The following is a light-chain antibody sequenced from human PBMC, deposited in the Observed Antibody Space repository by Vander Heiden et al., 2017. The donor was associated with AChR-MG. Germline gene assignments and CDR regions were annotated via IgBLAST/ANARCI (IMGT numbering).Light chain of an antibody. CDR1: RRGIGGYNL. CDR2: EGN. CDR3: CSYAGSSTRWV. Sequence: QSALTQPASASASPGQSITISCPGTRRGIGGYNLVSWFQRRPGKPPKLMIYEGNKRPSGVSNRFSGSKSGNTASLTISGLQAEDEADYYCCSYAGSSTRWVFGGGTKLTVL. V-gene: IGLV2-23*01. J-gene: IGLJ3*02.